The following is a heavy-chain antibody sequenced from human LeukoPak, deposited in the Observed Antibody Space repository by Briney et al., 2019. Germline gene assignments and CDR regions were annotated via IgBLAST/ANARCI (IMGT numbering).Heavy chain of an antibody. CDR2: IYYSGST. J-gene: IGHJ4*02. D-gene: IGHD3-16*02. CDR3: ARAPEYDYVWGSYRQAYYFDC. CDR1: GGSISSGDYY. V-gene: IGHV4-30-4*01. Sequence: SETLSLTCTVSGGSISSGDYYWSWIRQPPGKGLEWIGYIYYSGSTYYHPSLKSRVTISVDTSKNQFSLKLSSVTAADTAVYYCARAPEYDYVWGSYRQAYYFDCWGQGTLVTVSS.